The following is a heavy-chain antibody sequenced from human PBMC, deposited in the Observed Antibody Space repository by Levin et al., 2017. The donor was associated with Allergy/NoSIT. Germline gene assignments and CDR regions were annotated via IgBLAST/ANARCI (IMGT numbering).Heavy chain of an antibody. J-gene: IGHJ2*01. Sequence: GGSLRLSCAASGFTFSSYAMHWVRQAPGKGLEYVSAISSNGGSTYYADSVKGRFTISRDNSKNTLYLQMGSLRAEDMAVYYCARGRGLRQTGGYFDLWGRGTLVTVSS. CDR2: ISSNGGST. D-gene: IGHD4-17*01. CDR1: GFTFSSYA. V-gene: IGHV3-64*02. CDR3: ARGRGLRQTGGYFDL.